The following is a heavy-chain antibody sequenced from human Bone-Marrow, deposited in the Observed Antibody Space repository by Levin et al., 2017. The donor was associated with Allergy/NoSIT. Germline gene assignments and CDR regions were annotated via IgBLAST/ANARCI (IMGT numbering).Heavy chain of an antibody. CDR2: ISSSSSYI. CDR3: ARDRGAYYDIVTGYYPIDAFDI. J-gene: IGHJ3*02. CDR1: GFTFSSYS. V-gene: IGHV3-21*01. Sequence: PGGSLRLSCAASGFTFSSYSMNWVRQAPGKGLEWVSSISSSSSYIYYADSVKGRFTISRDNAKNSLYLQMNSLRAEDTAVYYCARDRGAYYDIVTGYYPIDAFDIWGQGTMVTVSS. D-gene: IGHD3-9*01.